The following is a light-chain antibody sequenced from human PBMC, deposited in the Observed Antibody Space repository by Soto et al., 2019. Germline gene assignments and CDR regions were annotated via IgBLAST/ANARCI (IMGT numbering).Light chain of an antibody. CDR1: SSNIGSNY. CDR3: AAWDDSLSGHVV. J-gene: IGLJ2*01. CDR2: RNN. Sequence: QAVVTQPPSASGTPGQRVTISCSGSSSNIGSNYVYWYQQLPGTAPKLLIYRNNQRPSGVPDRFSGFKSGSSASLAISGLRSEDEADYYCAAWDDSLSGHVVFGGGTQLTVL. V-gene: IGLV1-47*01.